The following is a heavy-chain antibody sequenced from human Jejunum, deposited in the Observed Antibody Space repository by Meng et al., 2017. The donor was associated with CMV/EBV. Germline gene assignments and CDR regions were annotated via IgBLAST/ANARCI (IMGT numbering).Heavy chain of an antibody. CDR2: IRPDGSEK. CDR1: GFSFSDYW. J-gene: IGHJ5*02. D-gene: IGHD6-19*01. V-gene: IGHV3-7*03. CDR3: ARGVGWGRFDA. Sequence: CAASGFSFSDYWMTWVRQAPGKGLEWVASIRPDGSEKKYVDSLRGRFTISRDNAKNSLYLQMNSLRVEDTAMYYCARGVGWGRFDAWGQGTLVTVSS.